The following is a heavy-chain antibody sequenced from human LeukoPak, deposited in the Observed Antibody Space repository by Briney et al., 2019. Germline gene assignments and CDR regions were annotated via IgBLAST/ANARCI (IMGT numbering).Heavy chain of an antibody. CDR2: FYISGRT. D-gene: IGHD2-15*01. CDR1: GGSISSGSSY. CDR3: ANAHCGGSCYEYYYSYMDV. Sequence: SETLSLTCTVSGGSISSGSSYWSWIRQPAGKGLEWIGRFYISGRTNYNPSLKSRVTISVDTSKNQFSLKLSSVTAADTAVYFCANAHCGGSCYEYYYSYMDVWGKGTTVTVSS. V-gene: IGHV4-61*02. J-gene: IGHJ6*03.